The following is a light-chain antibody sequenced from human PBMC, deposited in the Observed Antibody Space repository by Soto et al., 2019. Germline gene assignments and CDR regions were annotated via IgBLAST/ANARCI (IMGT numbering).Light chain of an antibody. CDR2: DAS. J-gene: IGKJ1*01. V-gene: IGKV1-5*01. CDR3: QHYNVYPWT. Sequence: DIHMTQSPTTLSASVGDRVTITCLASQSISNWLAWYQQTPGKAPKLLIYDASSLESGVPSRFSGSGSGTEFTLTISSLQPDDFATYYGQHYNVYPWTFGQGTKVDIK. CDR1: QSISNW.